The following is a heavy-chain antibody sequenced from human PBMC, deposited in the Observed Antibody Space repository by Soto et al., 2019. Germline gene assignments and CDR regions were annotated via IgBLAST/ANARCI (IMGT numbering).Heavy chain of an antibody. CDR1: GDSVTSVSDY. D-gene: IGHD3-10*01. CDR3: ARGVGFGYYYYHMDL. Sequence: SETLSLTCTVSGDSVTSVSDYWSWIRQPPGKGLEWIGYIYYSGSADYNPSLGSRVTISIDTSKNQFSLKLTSVTAADTAVYYCARGVGFGYYYYHMDLWGQGTTLTVSS. J-gene: IGHJ6*02. CDR2: IYYSGSA. V-gene: IGHV4-61*01.